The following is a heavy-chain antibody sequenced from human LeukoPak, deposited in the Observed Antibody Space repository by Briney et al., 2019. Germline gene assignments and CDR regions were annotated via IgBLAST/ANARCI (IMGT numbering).Heavy chain of an antibody. CDR2: ISAYNGNT. J-gene: IGHJ4*02. CDR1: GYTFTSYG. Sequence: ASVKVSCKASGYTFTSYGISWVRQAPGQGLEWMGWISAYNGNTSYAQKLQGRVTMATDTSTSTAYMELRSLRSDDTAVYYCARDKGYYYDSSGYRPLDYWGQGTLVTVSS. D-gene: IGHD3-22*01. V-gene: IGHV1-18*01. CDR3: ARDKGYYYDSSGYRPLDY.